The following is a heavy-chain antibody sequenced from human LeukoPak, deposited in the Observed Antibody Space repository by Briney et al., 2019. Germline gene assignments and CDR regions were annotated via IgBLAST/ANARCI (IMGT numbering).Heavy chain of an antibody. J-gene: IGHJ4*02. V-gene: IGHV3-74*01. Sequence: GGSPRLSCAASEFAFSNYWMNWVRQAPGKGLEWVSRINSGGSSISYADSVKGRFTISSDNAKNTLYLQMNSLRPEDTAVYYCTRGKNWFDYWGRGTLVTVSS. CDR3: TRGKNWFDY. D-gene: IGHD1-1*01. CDR1: EFAFSNYW. CDR2: INSGGSSI.